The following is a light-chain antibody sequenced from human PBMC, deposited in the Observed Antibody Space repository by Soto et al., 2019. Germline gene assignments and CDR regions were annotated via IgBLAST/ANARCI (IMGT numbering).Light chain of an antibody. CDR2: DND. V-gene: IGLV1-40*01. CDR1: SSNIGAGFD. J-gene: IGLJ2*01. CDR3: HSYDNSLSGVV. Sequence: QSVLTQPPSVSGAPGQRIIISCTGSSSNIGAGFDVHWYQHLPGTAPKLLVYDNDNRPSGLPARFSDSRSGTSASLAITSLPADDEADYYCHSYDNSLSGVVFGGGTKLTVL.